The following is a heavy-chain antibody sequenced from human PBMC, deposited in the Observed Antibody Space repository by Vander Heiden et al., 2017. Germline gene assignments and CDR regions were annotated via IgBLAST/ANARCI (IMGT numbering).Heavy chain of an antibody. CDR1: GFSFSSYA. J-gene: IGHJ4*02. CDR3: AKFIPVGGATMTYFDC. CDR2: IRAGGDMT. V-gene: IGHV3-23*01. Sequence: EVQLMESGGGLVQPGGSLRLSCGASGFSFSSYAMAWVRQAPGKGLEWVSAIRAGGDMTHYPDSLKGRFTISRDNFKNTLYLEMNSLRAEDTAVYYCAKFIPVGGATMTYFDCWGQGTLVTVSS. D-gene: IGHD3-16*01.